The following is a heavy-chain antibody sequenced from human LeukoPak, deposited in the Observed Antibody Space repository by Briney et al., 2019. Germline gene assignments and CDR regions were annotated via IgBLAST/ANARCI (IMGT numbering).Heavy chain of an antibody. Sequence: SETLSLTCTVSGGSISSSSYYWGWIRQPPGKGLEWIGSIYYSGSTYYNPSLKSRVTISVDTSKNQFSLKLSSVTAADTAVYYCARGTPEASGYLYYFDYWGQGTLVTVSS. D-gene: IGHD3-22*01. J-gene: IGHJ4*02. CDR1: GGSISSSSYY. V-gene: IGHV4-39*07. CDR2: IYYSGST. CDR3: ARGTPEASGYLYYFDY.